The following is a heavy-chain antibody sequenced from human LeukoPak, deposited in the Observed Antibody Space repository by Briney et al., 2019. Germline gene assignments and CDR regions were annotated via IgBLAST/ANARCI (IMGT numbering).Heavy chain of an antibody. V-gene: IGHV3-21*01. CDR1: GFTFSSYS. Sequence: GGSLRLSCAASGFTFSSYSMNWVRQAPGKGLEWVSSISSSSSYIYYADSVKGRFTISRDNAKNSLYLQMNSLRAEDTAVYYCAGGSPYYDILTGYSWFDPWGQGTLVTVSS. CDR3: AGGSPYYDILTGYSWFDP. CDR2: ISSSSSYI. D-gene: IGHD3-9*01. J-gene: IGHJ5*02.